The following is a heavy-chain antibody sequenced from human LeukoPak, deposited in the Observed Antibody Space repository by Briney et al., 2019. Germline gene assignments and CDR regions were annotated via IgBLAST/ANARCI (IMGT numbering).Heavy chain of an antibody. D-gene: IGHD2-15*01. CDR3: AKGRGFDVYCRAGSCSTFDP. CDR1: GFTFSDHA. CDR2: ISYDGSNK. Sequence: GGSLRLSCAASGFTFSDHALHWVRQAPGKGLEWVAVISYDGSNKYYADSVKGRFTISRDNSKNTLYLQMNSLRAEDTAVYYCAKGRGFDVYCRAGSCSTFDPWGQGTLVTVSS. V-gene: IGHV3-30*01. J-gene: IGHJ5*02.